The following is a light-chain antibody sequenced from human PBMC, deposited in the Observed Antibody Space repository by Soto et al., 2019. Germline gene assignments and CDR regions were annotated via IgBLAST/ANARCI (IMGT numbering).Light chain of an antibody. Sequence: QAVVTQEPSLTVSPGGTVTLTCGSSTGAVTSGYYPNWLQQKPGQPPRPLIYSINNKHSWTPARFSGSLLGDKAALTLSGVQPEDEADYYCLLYYGGAQVFGGGTKLTVL. CDR3: LLYYGGAQV. J-gene: IGLJ3*02. CDR2: SIN. CDR1: TGAVTSGYY. V-gene: IGLV7-43*01.